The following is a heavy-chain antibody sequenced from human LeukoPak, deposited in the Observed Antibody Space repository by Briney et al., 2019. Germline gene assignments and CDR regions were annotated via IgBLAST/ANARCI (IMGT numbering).Heavy chain of an antibody. CDR3: ARIRDGYNDAYDI. CDR2: IIPIFGTA. J-gene: IGHJ3*02. CDR1: GGTFSSYA. D-gene: IGHD5-24*01. V-gene: IGHV1-69*06. Sequence: SVKVSCKASGGTFSSYAISWVRQAPGQGLEWMGGIIPIFGTANYAQKFQGRVTITADKSTSTAYMELSSLRSEDTAVYYCARIRDGYNDAYDIWGQGTMVTVPS.